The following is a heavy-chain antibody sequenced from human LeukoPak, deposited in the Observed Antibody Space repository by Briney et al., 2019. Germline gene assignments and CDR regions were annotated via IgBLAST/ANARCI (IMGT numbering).Heavy chain of an antibody. CDR2: IYYGGST. V-gene: IGHV4-59*08. CDR3: ARRSVVVTPIFVGDAFDI. D-gene: IGHD2-21*02. Sequence: PSETLSLTCTVSGGSISSYYWSWIRQPRGKGLEWIGYIYYGGSTNYNPSLKSRVTISVDTSKNQFSLKLSSVTAADTAVYYCARRSVVVTPIFVGDAFDIWGQGTMVTVSS. CDR1: GGSISSYY. J-gene: IGHJ3*02.